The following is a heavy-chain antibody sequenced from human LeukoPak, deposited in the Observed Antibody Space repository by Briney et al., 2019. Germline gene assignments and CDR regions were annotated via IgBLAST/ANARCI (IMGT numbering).Heavy chain of an antibody. V-gene: IGHV1-2*02. CDR3: ARLRYFDWVDWQNYYYYGMDV. J-gene: IGHJ6*02. CDR2: INPNSGGT. D-gene: IGHD3-9*01. CDR1: GYTFTGYY. Sequence: PRASVKVSCKASGYTFTGYYMHWVRQAPGQGLEWMGWINPNSGGTNYAQKFQGRVTMTRDTSISTAYMELSRLRSDDTAVYYCARLRYFDWVDWQNYYYYGMDVWGQGTTVTVSS.